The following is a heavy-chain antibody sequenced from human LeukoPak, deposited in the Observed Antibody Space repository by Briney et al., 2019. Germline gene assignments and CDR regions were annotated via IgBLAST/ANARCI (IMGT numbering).Heavy chain of an antibody. CDR2: VTRNGDI. V-gene: IGHV4-34*01. CDR1: GWPFNGYY. J-gene: IGHJ2*01. D-gene: IGHD1-1*01. CDR3: ARLSLMNPQLAYWYFDV. Sequence: SETLSLTCAVYGWPFNGYYWSGIRQPPGKGLEWIGEVTRNGDINYNPSLKSRVTLSLEASQNKFSLTVNSVSAADTAVYYCARLSLMNPQLAYWYFDVWGRGTLVTVSS.